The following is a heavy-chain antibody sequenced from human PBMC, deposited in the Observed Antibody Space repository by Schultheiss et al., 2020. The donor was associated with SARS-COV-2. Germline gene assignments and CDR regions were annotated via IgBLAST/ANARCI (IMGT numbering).Heavy chain of an antibody. Sequence: GGSLRLSCAASGFTFDDYAMHWVRQAPGKGLEWVSGISWNSGSIGYADSVKGRFTISRDNSQNTLYLQMNSLRAEDTAVYYCAKDSAVTTLTFYYGMDVWGQGTTVTVSS. D-gene: IGHD4-17*01. CDR3: AKDSAVTTLTFYYGMDV. CDR2: ISWNSGSI. CDR1: GFTFDDYA. J-gene: IGHJ6*02. V-gene: IGHV3-9*01.